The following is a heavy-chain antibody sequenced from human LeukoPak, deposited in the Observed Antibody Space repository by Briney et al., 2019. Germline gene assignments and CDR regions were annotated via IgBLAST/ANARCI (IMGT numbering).Heavy chain of an antibody. V-gene: IGHV3-21*01. CDR2: ISSTSSYI. CDR3: ARDDHTGYYYYGMDV. J-gene: IGHJ6*02. D-gene: IGHD1-14*01. CDR1: GFTFSNAW. Sequence: PGGSLRLSCAASGFTFSNAWMYWVRQPPGKGLEWVSSISSTSSYIYYADSVKGRFTISRDNAKNSLYLQMNSLRAEDTAVYYCARDDHTGYYYYGMDVWGQGTTVTVSS.